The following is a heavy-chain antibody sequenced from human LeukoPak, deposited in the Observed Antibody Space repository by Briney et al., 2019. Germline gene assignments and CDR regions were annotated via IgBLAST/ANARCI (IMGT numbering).Heavy chain of an antibody. J-gene: IGHJ6*02. CDR1: GYTFTSYG. CDR3: AREVDSVSSTSCYYPSFCYYYGMDV. D-gene: IGHD2-2*01. CDR2: ISAYNGNT. V-gene: IGHV1-18*01. Sequence: RASVKVSCKASGYTFTSYGISWVRQAPGQGLEWMGWISAYNGNTNYAQKLQGRVTTTTDTSTSTAYMELRSLRSDDTAVYYCAREVDSVSSTSCYYPSFCYYYGMDVWGQGTTVTVSS.